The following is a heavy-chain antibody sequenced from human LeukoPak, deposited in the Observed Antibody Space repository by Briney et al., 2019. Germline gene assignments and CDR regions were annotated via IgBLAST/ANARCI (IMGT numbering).Heavy chain of an antibody. V-gene: IGHV3-30*18. CDR1: EFTFSTYG. Sequence: PGRSLRLSCAPSEFTFSTYGMHWVRQAPGKGLEWVGAISYDGSNKYYADSVKGRFTISRDNSKNTLYLQMNSLRAEDTAVYYCAKDSIAVAGTWDFDYWGQGTLVTVSS. CDR2: ISYDGSNK. D-gene: IGHD6-19*01. J-gene: IGHJ4*02. CDR3: AKDSIAVAGTWDFDY.